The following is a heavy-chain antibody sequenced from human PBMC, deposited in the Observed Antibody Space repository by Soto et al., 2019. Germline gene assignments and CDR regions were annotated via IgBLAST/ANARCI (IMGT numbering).Heavy chain of an antibody. J-gene: IGHJ4*02. D-gene: IGHD2-2*01. Sequence: PGGSLRLSCAASGFTFSSYAMSWVRQAPGKGLEWVSAISGSGGSTYYADSVKGRFTISRDNSKNTLYLQMNSLRAEDTAVYYCASPPFYCSSTSCYEYFDYWGQGTLVTVSS. CDR1: GFTFSSYA. CDR2: ISGSGGST. V-gene: IGHV3-23*01. CDR3: ASPPFYCSSTSCYEYFDY.